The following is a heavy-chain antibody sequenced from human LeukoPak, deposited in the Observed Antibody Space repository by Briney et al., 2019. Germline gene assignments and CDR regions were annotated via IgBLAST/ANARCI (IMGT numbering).Heavy chain of an antibody. D-gene: IGHD3-16*02. J-gene: IGHJ4*02. CDR3: ARVWELSYDY. CDR1: GFSLTTDH. V-gene: IGHV3-53*01. Sequence: PGGSLRLSCAASGFSLTTDHMSWVRQAPGKGLEWVSIIYYDGTTSYADTLKGRFTISRDISKNTVDLLLSSLRVEDTAVYYCARVWELSYDYWGQGTLVTVSS. CDR2: IYYDGTT.